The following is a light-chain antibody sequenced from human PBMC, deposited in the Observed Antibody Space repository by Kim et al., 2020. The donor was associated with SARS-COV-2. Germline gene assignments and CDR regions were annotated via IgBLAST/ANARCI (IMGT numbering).Light chain of an antibody. Sequence: ASVELTCTLSSGHSGCANDGHRQQPEKGPRYLVKLNSDGSHSKGDGIPNRFSGSSSGAEHYLTISSLQSEDEADYYCQTWGTGIHVFGTGTKVTVL. CDR1: SGHSGCA. CDR3: QTWGTGIHV. J-gene: IGLJ1*01. V-gene: IGLV4-69*01. CDR2: LNSDGSH.